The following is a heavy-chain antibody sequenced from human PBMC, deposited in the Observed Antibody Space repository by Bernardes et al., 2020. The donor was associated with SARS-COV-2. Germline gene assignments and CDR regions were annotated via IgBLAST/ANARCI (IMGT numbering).Heavy chain of an antibody. CDR1: GYTFTGYY. D-gene: IGHD3-3*01. J-gene: IGHJ6*03. V-gene: IGHV1-2*02. CDR2: INPNSGGT. Sequence: ASVKVSCKASGYTFTGYYMHWVRQAPGQGLEWMGWINPNSGGTNYAQKFQGRVTMTRDTSISTAYMELSRLRSDDTAVYYCARDAQFERNYDFWSGYYNPDYYMDVWGKGTTVTVSS. CDR3: ARDAQFERNYDFWSGYYNPDYYMDV.